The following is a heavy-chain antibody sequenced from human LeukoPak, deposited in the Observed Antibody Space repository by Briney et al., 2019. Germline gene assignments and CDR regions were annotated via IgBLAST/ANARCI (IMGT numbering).Heavy chain of an antibody. CDR1: GGTFSSYA. J-gene: IGHJ4*02. V-gene: IGHV1-69*13. Sequence: SVKVSCKASGGTFSSYAISWVRQAPGRGLEWMGGIIPIFGTANYAQKFQGRVTITADESTSTAYMELSSLRSEDTAVYYCARDLGHMVRGPGVDYWGQGTLVTVSS. CDR2: IIPIFGTA. D-gene: IGHD3-10*01. CDR3: ARDLGHMVRGPGVDY.